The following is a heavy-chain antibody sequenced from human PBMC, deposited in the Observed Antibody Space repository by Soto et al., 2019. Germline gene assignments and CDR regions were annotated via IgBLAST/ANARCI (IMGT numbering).Heavy chain of an antibody. J-gene: IGHJ6*02. Sequence: EVQLVESGGGLVQPGRSLRLSCAASGFRFEDYAMHWVRQAPGKGLEWVSGIAWNSDIIGYADSVKGRFTISRDNGKNSLYLHMNSLRPEDKALYYCAKDHYGSAIYGMDVWGQGTTVTVSS. CDR1: GFRFEDYA. V-gene: IGHV3-9*01. D-gene: IGHD3-10*01. CDR3: AKDHYGSAIYGMDV. CDR2: IAWNSDII.